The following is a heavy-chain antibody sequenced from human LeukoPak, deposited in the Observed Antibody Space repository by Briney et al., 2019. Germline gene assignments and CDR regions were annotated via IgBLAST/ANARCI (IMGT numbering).Heavy chain of an antibody. CDR3: ARDSRIAVAGTR. CDR1: GFTFDDYG. CDR2: ISSSGSTI. J-gene: IGHJ4*02. V-gene: IGHV3-48*03. D-gene: IGHD6-19*01. Sequence: GGSLRLSCAASGFTFDDYGMTWVRQAPGKGLEWVSYISSSGSTIYYADSVKGRFTISRDNAKNSLYLQMNSLRAEDTAVYYCARDSRIAVAGTRWGQGTLVTVSS.